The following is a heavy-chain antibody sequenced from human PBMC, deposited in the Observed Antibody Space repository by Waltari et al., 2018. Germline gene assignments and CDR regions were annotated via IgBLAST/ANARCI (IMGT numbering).Heavy chain of an antibody. J-gene: IGHJ4*02. CDR2: IGNSGTM. Sequence: EVQLVESGGGLVHPGGSLRVAGAAPGSTPRNYDLNWVRQAPGKGLEWVAFIGNSGTMYYADSVKGRFTISRDQAKKSLYLQMDSLRAEDTTIYYCARDAPREGKFDLWGQGTLVTVSS. CDR3: ARDAPREGKFDL. V-gene: IGHV3-48*03. CDR1: GSTPRNYD.